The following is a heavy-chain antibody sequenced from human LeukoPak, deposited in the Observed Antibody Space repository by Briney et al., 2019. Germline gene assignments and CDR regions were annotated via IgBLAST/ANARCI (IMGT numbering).Heavy chain of an antibody. CDR2: IYYSGST. CDR1: GGSISSYY. CDR3: ARLRYFDWLSIDP. D-gene: IGHD3-9*01. V-gene: IGHV4-59*08. Sequence: SETLSLTCTVSGGSISSYYWSWIRQPPGKGLEWIGYIYYSGSTNYNPSLKSRVTISVDTSKNQFSLKLSSVTAADTAVYYCARLRYFDWLSIDPWGQGTLVTVSS. J-gene: IGHJ5*02.